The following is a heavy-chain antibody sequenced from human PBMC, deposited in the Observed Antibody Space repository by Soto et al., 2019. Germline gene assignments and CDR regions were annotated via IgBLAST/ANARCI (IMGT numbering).Heavy chain of an antibody. CDR1: GYTFTSYA. CDR3: ARGPGGPDGPGDY. Sequence: QVQLVQSGAEVKKPEASVKVSCKASGYTFTSYAMHLVRQAPGQRLEWMGWINAGNGNTKYSQKLQGRVTITRDTSASTAYMELSSLRSEDTAVYYCARGPGGPDGPGDYWGQGTLVTVSS. J-gene: IGHJ4*02. D-gene: IGHD2-15*01. CDR2: INAGNGNT. V-gene: IGHV1-3*01.